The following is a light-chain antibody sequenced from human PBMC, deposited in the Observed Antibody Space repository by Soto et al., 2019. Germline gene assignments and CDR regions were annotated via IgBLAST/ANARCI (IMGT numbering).Light chain of an antibody. V-gene: IGLV4-69*01. CDR2: LHSDGSH. CDR3: QTWVTGFRV. CDR1: SGHSSYA. Sequence: QLVLIQLPSASASLGASVKLTCTLSSGHSSYAIAWYQQQPEKGPRYLMKLHSDGSHIKGDGIPDRFSGSSSGAERYLTISSLQSEDEADYYCQTWVTGFRVFGGGTKLTVL. J-gene: IGLJ2*01.